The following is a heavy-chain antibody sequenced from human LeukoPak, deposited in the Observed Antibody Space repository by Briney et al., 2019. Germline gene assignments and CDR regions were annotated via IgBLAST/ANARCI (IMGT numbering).Heavy chain of an antibody. Sequence: SETLSLTCTVSGGSISSGGYYWSWIRQHPGKGLEWIGYIYYSGSTYYNPSLKSRVTISVDRSKNQFSLRMTSVTAADTAVYYCARGHSISWYEAVFFDYWGQGTLVIVSS. J-gene: IGHJ4*02. CDR3: ARGHSISWYEAVFFDY. V-gene: IGHV4-31*03. CDR1: GGSISSGGYY. D-gene: IGHD6-13*01. CDR2: IYYSGST.